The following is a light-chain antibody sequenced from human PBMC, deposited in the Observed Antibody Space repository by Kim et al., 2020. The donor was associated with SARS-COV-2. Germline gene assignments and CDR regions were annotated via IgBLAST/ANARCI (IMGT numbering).Light chain of an antibody. V-gene: IGKV1-39*01. CDR3: QQSYSTPLT. J-gene: IGKJ4*01. CDR1: QSISSY. CDR2: AAS. Sequence: DIQMTQSPSSLSASVGDRVTITCRASQSISSYLNWYQQKPGKAPKLLIYAASSLQSGVPSRFSGSGSGTDFTLTISSLQPGGFATYYCQQSYSTPLTFGGGTKVDIK.